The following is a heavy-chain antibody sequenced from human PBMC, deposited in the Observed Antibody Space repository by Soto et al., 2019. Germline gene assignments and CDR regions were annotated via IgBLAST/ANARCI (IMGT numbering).Heavy chain of an antibody. CDR1: GGSVSSGSYY. J-gene: IGHJ4*02. V-gene: IGHV4-61*01. Sequence: PSETLSLTCTVSGGSVSSGSYYWSWIRQPPGKGLEWIGYIYYSGSTNYNPSLKSRVTISVDTSKNQFPLKLSSVTAADTAVYYCARQYLGPDKWWLVRSFDYWGQGTLVTVSS. D-gene: IGHD6-19*01. CDR2: IYYSGST. CDR3: ARQYLGPDKWWLVRSFDY.